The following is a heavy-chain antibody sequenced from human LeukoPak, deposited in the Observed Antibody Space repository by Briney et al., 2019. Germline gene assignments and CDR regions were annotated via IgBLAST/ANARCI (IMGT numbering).Heavy chain of an antibody. CDR3: ARDVVATWYFDL. CDR2: IWYDGSNK. Sequence: GGSLRLSCAASGFTFSSYGMHWVRQAPGKGLEWVAVIWYDGSNKYYADSVKGRFTISRDNSKNTLYLQMNSLRAEDTAVYYCARDVVATWYFDLWGRGTLVTVSS. V-gene: IGHV3-33*01. J-gene: IGHJ2*01. CDR1: GFTFSSYG. D-gene: IGHD3-22*01.